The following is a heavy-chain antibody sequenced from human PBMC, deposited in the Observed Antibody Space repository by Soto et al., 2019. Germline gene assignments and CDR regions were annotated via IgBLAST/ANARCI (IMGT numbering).Heavy chain of an antibody. CDR3: ARGITIFGVVDP. CDR2: MNPNSGNT. Sequence: QVQLVQSGAEVKKPGASVKVSCKASGYTFTSYDINWVRQATGQGLEWMGWMNPNSGNTGYAQKFQGRVTMTRNTSISTAYRELSSLGSEDTAVYYCARGITIFGVVDPGGQGTLVTVSS. D-gene: IGHD3-3*01. V-gene: IGHV1-8*01. CDR1: GYTFTSYD. J-gene: IGHJ5*02.